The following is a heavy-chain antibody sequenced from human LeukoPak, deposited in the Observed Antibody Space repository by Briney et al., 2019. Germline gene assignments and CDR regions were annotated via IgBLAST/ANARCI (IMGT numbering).Heavy chain of an antibody. V-gene: IGHV3-74*01. CDR2: INSDGSST. CDR3: AGDSSSWYIFDY. J-gene: IGHJ4*02. CDR1: GVTFSSYW. Sequence: GGSLRLSCAASGVTFSSYWMHWVRQAPGKGLVWVSRINSDGSSTSYADSVKGRFTISRDNAKNTLYLQMNSLRAEDTAVYYCAGDSSSWYIFDYWGQGTLVTVSS. D-gene: IGHD6-13*01.